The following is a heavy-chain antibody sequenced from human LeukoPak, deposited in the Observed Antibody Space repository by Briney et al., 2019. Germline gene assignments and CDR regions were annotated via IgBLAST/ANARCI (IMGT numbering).Heavy chain of an antibody. D-gene: IGHD6-13*01. Sequence: PGGSLRLSCAGAGFTFSGYAMTWVRQAPGKGLEWISYIHETSSPIFYADSVKGRFTVSRDNAKKSLCLQMNNLRAEDTAVYYCARGLGSSWLYLWGQGTLVTVSS. CDR3: ARGLGSSWLYL. J-gene: IGHJ5*02. V-gene: IGHV3-48*01. CDR1: GFTFSGYA. CDR2: IHETSSPI.